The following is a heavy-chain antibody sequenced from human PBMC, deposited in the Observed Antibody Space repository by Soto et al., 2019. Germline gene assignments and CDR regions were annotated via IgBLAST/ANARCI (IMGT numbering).Heavy chain of an antibody. CDR1: GGTFSSYA. CDR3: ARVPRGGYSYGNLI. D-gene: IGHD5-18*01. V-gene: IGHV1-69*06. J-gene: IGHJ3*02. CDR2: IIPIFGTA. Sequence: ASVKVSCKASGGTFSSYAISWVRQAPGQGLEWMGGIIPIFGTANYAQKFQGRVTITADKSTSTAYMELSSLRSEDTAVYYCARVPRGGYSYGNLIWAQGTMVTVS.